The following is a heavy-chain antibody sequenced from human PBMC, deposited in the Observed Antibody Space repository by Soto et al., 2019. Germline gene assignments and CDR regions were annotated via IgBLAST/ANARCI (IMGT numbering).Heavy chain of an antibody. CDR1: GYTFTSYG. Sequence: QVQLVQSGAEVKKPGASVKVSCKASGYTFTSYGISWVRQAPGQGLEWMGWISAYNGNTNYAQKLQGRVTMTTDTSTSPAYMELRSLRSDDTAVYYCARAGGLWFGELSERNYFDYWGQGTLVTVSS. D-gene: IGHD3-10*01. CDR3: ARAGGLWFGELSERNYFDY. CDR2: ISAYNGNT. V-gene: IGHV1-18*01. J-gene: IGHJ4*02.